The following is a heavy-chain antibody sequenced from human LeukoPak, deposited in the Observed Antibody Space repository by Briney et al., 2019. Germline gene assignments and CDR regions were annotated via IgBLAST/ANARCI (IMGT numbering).Heavy chain of an antibody. CDR2: INPSGGTT. Sequence: EASVKVSCKTSGYTFTTYYMHWVRQAPGQGLEWMGIINPSGGTTNYAQKFQGRVTMTRDTSTTTLYMELSSLRSEDTAVYYCARDASGSYGGDWFDPWGQGTLVTVSS. V-gene: IGHV1-46*01. CDR1: GYTFTTYY. CDR3: ARDASGSYGGDWFDP. J-gene: IGHJ5*02. D-gene: IGHD1-26*01.